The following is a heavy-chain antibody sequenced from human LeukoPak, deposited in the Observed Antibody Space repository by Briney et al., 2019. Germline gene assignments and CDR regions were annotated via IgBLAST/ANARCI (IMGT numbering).Heavy chain of an antibody. CDR2: ITTTSGTL. CDR1: GFTFSTYN. J-gene: IGHJ4*02. V-gene: IGHV3-48*01. Sequence: GGSLRLSCAASGFTFSTYNLNWVRQAPGKGLEWVSFITTTSGTLHYADSVRGRFTISRDNAKNSLYLQLNSLRAEDTAVYYCARDGLYGSGSYGYFDYWGQGTLVTVSS. CDR3: ARDGLYGSGSYGYFDY. D-gene: IGHD3-10*01.